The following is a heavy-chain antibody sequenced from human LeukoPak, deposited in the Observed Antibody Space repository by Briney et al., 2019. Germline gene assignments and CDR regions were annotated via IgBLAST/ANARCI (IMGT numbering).Heavy chain of an antibody. CDR2: IYYSGST. CDR3: AAQDIVVVPAVHWGYFDY. J-gene: IGHJ4*02. CDR1: GGSISSYY. D-gene: IGHD2-2*01. Sequence: SETLSLTCTVSGGSISSYYWSWIRQPPGKGLEWIGCIYYSGSTNYNPSLKSRVTISVDTSKNQFSLKLSSVTAADTAVYYCAAQDIVVVPAVHWGYFDYWGQGTLVTVSS. V-gene: IGHV4-59*08.